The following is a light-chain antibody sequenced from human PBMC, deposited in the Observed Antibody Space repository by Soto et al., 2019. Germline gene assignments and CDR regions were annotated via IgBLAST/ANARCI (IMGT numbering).Light chain of an antibody. V-gene: IGKV3-20*01. Sequence: EIVLTQSPGTLSLSPGGRATLSCRASQSVSRRLAWYQHRPGQSPRLLISGASMRASGVPVRFSGSGSGTDFTLTISRLGPEVFAVSYCQHCGETPITFGLGTRLE. CDR3: QHCGETPIT. J-gene: IGKJ5*01. CDR1: QSVSRR. CDR2: GAS.